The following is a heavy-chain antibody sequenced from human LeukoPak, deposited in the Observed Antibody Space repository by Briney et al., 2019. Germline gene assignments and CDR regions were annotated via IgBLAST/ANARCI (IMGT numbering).Heavy chain of an antibody. CDR1: GFSFSSYR. J-gene: IGHJ5*02. CDR2: IRDSGEA. V-gene: IGHV3-66*03. Sequence: PGGSLRLSCAASGFSFSSYRMNRVRQAPGKGLEWVGLIRDSGEAFYADFARGRFAISRDESENTLYLQMNSLRVEDTAVYFCARDRAANQDWVEFDPWGQGTPVIVSS. D-gene: IGHD3/OR15-3a*01. CDR3: ARDRAANQDWVEFDP.